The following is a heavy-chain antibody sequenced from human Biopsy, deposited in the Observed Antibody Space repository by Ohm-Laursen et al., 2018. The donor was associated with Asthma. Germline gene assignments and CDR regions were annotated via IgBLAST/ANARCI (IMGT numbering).Heavy chain of an antibody. J-gene: IGHJ6*02. D-gene: IGHD5-12*01. CDR3: ARGYSGSDRIVYYYSGLEV. V-gene: IGHV1-69*01. CDR1: GDSFSNYA. Sequence: KISCKASGDSFSNYAISWVRQAPGQGLEWMGGLIPVLGTPDHAQMFEGRVTITADESTSTAYMGLSSLSSEDTAVYYCARGYSGSDRIVYYYSGLEVWGQGTTVTVSS. CDR2: LIPVLGTP.